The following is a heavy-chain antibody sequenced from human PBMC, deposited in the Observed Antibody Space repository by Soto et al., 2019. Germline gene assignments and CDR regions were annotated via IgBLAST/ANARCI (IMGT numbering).Heavy chain of an antibody. D-gene: IGHD6-25*01. J-gene: IGHJ5*02. CDR3: GSVRPSGYVLS. Sequence: SETLSLTCTVSGGSLSSYYWTWIRQSPGKGLEWIGYVYFSGNTNYNPSLKSRVTISIDTSKNQFSLRLASVTAADAAFYYCGSVRPSGYVLSWGQGTLVTSPQ. V-gene: IGHV4-59*01. CDR1: GGSLSSYY. CDR2: VYFSGNT.